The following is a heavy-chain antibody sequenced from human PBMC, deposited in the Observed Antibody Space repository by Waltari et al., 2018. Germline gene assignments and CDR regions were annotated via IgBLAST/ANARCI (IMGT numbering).Heavy chain of an antibody. J-gene: IGHJ4*02. CDR3: LRDFSWGLDN. CDR1: GFTFNDYS. Sequence: DVDLLESGGGLVQPGGSLRLSCAASGFTFNDYSMNWVRQAPGKGLEWVSYISRSRTSIYYEDSVKGRFTISRDNAKNSLYLQMNSLRVEDTAVYYCLRDFSWGLDNWGQGTLVTVSS. D-gene: IGHD7-27*01. CDR2: ISRSRTSI. V-gene: IGHV3-48*04.